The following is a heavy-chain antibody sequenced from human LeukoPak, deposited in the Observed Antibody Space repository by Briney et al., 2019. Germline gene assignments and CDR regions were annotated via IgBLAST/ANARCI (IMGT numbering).Heavy chain of an antibody. J-gene: IGHJ4*02. CDR3: ARGIGQSYFDY. CDR2: ISYDGSNK. Sequence: GGSLRLSCAASGFTLSSYAMHWVRQAPGKGLEWVAVISYDGSNKYYADSVKGRFTISRDNSKNTLYLQMNSLRAEDTAVYYCARGIGQSYFDYWGQGTLVTVSS. CDR1: GFTLSSYA. V-gene: IGHV3-30-3*01.